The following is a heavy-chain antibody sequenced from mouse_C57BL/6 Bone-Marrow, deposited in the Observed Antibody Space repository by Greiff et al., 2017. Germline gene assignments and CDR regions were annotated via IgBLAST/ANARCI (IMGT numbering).Heavy chain of an antibody. CDR3: ARDNEAGYYDMDD. V-gene: IGHV1-77*01. Sequence: VQLQQSGAELVKPGASVKISCKASGYTFTDYYINWVKQRPGQGLEWIGKIGPGSGSTYYNEKFKGKATLTADQSSSTAYMPLTSLTSEDSAVDFCARDNEAGYYDMDDWGQGTSVTVSS. CDR2: IGPGSGST. J-gene: IGHJ4*01. D-gene: IGHD1-3*01. CDR1: GYTFTDYY.